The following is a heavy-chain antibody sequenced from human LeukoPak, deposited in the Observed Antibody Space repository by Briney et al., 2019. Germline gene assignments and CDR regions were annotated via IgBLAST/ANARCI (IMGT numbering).Heavy chain of an antibody. CDR1: GLSFSSYS. D-gene: IGHD3-10*01. CDR2: ISSSSTYR. CDR3: ATDYYVSGSYYRLFY. V-gene: IGHV3-21*01. Sequence: PGGSLRLSCAASGLSFSSYSMNWVRQAPGKGLEWVSSISSSSTYRYYADSVKGRFTISRDNAKKSLYLQMNSLRAEDTAIYYCATDYYVSGSYYRLFYWGRGTLVTVSS. J-gene: IGHJ4*02.